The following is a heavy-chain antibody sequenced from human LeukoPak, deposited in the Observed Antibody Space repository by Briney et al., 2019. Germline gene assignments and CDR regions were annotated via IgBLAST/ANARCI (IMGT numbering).Heavy chain of an antibody. Sequence: PSETLSLTCTVSGGSISSYYWSWIRQPPGKGLAWIGYIYYSGSTNYNPSLKSRVTISVDTSKNQFSLKLSSVTAADTVVYYCARDYHGSGSLGFYFDYWGQGTLVTVSS. CDR3: ARDYHGSGSLGFYFDY. J-gene: IGHJ4*02. V-gene: IGHV4-59*01. CDR2: IYYSGST. D-gene: IGHD3-10*01. CDR1: GGSISSYY.